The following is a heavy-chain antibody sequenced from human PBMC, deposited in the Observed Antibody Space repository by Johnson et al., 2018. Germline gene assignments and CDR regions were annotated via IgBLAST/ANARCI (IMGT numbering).Heavy chain of an antibody. CDR3: ARVDYYSENSGHHEFGPRFDL. J-gene: IGHJ2*01. CDR1: GESLSGYY. Sequence: QVQLQQWGAGLLKPSETLSLTCAVSGESLSGYYWSWIRQPPGKELEWIGETNHGGSTSYNPSLKSRVTISVDTSKIQFSLNVGSVTAADTAVYYCARVDYYSENSGHHEFGPRFDLWGRGTLVIVSS. D-gene: IGHD1-26*01. CDR2: TNHGGST. V-gene: IGHV4-34*01.